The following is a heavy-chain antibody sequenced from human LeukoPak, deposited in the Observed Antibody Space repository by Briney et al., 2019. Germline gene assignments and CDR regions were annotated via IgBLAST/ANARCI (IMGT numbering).Heavy chain of an antibody. D-gene: IGHD2-15*01. V-gene: IGHV3-21*01. CDR2: ISSSSSYI. CDR1: GFTFSSYG. CDR3: AGYCSGGSCFFDY. Sequence: GGSLRLSCAASGFTFSSYGMSWVRQAPGKGLEWVSSISSSSSYIYYADSVKGRFTISRDNAKNSLYLQMNSLRAEDTAVYYCAGYCSGGSCFFDYWGQGTLVTVSS. J-gene: IGHJ4*02.